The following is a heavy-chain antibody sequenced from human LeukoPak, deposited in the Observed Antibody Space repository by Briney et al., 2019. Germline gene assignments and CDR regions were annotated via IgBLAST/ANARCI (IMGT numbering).Heavy chain of an antibody. Sequence: PGGSLRLSCAAYGFTFSIYAMHWVRQAQGKGLEWVAVISYDGSNKYYADSVKGRFTISRDNSKNTLYLQMNSLRAEDTAVYYCARDGNYYDSSGTNPDWWGQGTLVTVSS. D-gene: IGHD3-22*01. V-gene: IGHV3-30-3*01. CDR3: ARDGNYYDSSGTNPDW. CDR1: GFTFSIYA. J-gene: IGHJ4*02. CDR2: ISYDGSNK.